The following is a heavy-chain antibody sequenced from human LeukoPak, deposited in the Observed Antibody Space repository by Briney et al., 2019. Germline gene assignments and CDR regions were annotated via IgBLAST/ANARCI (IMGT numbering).Heavy chain of an antibody. Sequence: AGGSLRLSCAASGFSVSNNYMAWVRQAPGKGLEWVSVLYTSGNTDCADSVKGRFTISRDNSKNTLYLQMNSLRAEDTALYYCAKKAVALDYWGQGTLVTVSS. CDR3: AKKAVALDY. V-gene: IGHV3-53*01. CDR2: LYTSGNT. CDR1: GFSVSNNY. J-gene: IGHJ4*02. D-gene: IGHD6-19*01.